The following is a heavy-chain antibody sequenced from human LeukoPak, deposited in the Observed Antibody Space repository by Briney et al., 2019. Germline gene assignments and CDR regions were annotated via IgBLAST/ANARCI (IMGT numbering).Heavy chain of an antibody. CDR1: GESFSGYY. V-gene: IGHV4-34*01. J-gene: IGHJ6*02. CDR3: ARIVGGSYYYYYGMDV. CDR2: INHSGST. Sequence: SETLSLTCAVYGESFSGYYWSWTRQPPGKGLEWIGEINHSGSTNYNPSLKSRVTISVDTSKNQFSLKLSSVTAADTAVYYCARIVGGSYYYYYGMDVWGQGTTVTVSS. D-gene: IGHD1-26*01.